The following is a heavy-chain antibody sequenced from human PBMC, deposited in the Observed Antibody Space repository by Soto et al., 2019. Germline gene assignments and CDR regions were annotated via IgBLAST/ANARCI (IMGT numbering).Heavy chain of an antibody. Sequence: QVQLQESGPGLVKPSGPLSLTCTVSNGSISSSNWWSWVRQSPGKGLEWIGEVAQNGYVGSIPSLKGRLTILLDKPTNWFSLRLTSVSAAESALYYFARNRLDGYYFGSWGQGILVTVSS. V-gene: IGHV4-4*02. CDR1: NGSISSSNW. D-gene: IGHD5-12*01. J-gene: IGHJ4*02. CDR3: ARNRLDGYYFGS. CDR2: VAQNGYV.